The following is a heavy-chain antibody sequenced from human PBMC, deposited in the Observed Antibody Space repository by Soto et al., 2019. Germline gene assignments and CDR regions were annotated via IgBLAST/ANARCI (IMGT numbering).Heavy chain of an antibody. CDR3: AKQVPAAIGYYYYYMDV. D-gene: IGHD2-2*02. J-gene: IGHJ6*03. CDR1: GFTFSSYA. Sequence: PGGSLRLSCAASGFTFSSYAMSWVRQAPGKGLEWVSAISGSGGSTYYADSVKGRFTISRDNSKNTLYLQMNSLRAEDTAVYYCAKQVPAAIGYYYYYMDVWGKGTTVTVSS. V-gene: IGHV3-23*01. CDR2: ISGSGGST.